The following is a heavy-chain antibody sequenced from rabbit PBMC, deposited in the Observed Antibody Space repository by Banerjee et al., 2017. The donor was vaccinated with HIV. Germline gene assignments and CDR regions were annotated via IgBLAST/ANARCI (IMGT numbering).Heavy chain of an antibody. CDR3: ARDPGAGYGGGGDVFNL. CDR1: GIDFSSSQY. D-gene: IGHD4-2*01. V-gene: IGHV1S45*01. CDR2: IYSSSGTT. Sequence: QEQLVESGGDLVKPGASLTLTCTASGIDFSSSQYICWVRQAPGKGLELIASIYSSSGTTYYTTWAKGRFTISKASSTTVTLQMTSLTAADTATYFCARDPGAGYGGGGDVFNLWGPGTLVTVS. J-gene: IGHJ4*01.